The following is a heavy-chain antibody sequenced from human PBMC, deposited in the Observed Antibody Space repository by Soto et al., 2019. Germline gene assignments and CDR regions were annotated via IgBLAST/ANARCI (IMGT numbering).Heavy chain of an antibody. J-gene: IGHJ4*02. D-gene: IGHD3-9*01. CDR2: IGYRGNT. V-gene: IGHV4-59*08. Sequence: PEWIGSIGYRGNTDYNPSLKSRVTISLDSPKNQFSLRLRSVTAADTAVYYCASTIYYDILTGYFTFDYWGQGTRVTVSS. CDR3: ASTIYYDILTGYFTFDY.